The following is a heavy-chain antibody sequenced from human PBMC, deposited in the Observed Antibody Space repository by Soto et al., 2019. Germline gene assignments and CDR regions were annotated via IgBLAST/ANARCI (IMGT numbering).Heavy chain of an antibody. CDR3: ARDPGGSGKPENLDY. CDR2: INAGNGNT. Sequence: ASVKVSCKASGYTFTSYPMHWVRQAPGQRLEWMGWINAGNGNTKYSQKFQGRVTLTRDTSASTAYMELSSLRSEDTAVYYCARDPGGSGKPENLDYWGQGTLVTVSS. J-gene: IGHJ4*02. D-gene: IGHD6-19*01. CDR1: GYTFTSYP. V-gene: IGHV1-3*01.